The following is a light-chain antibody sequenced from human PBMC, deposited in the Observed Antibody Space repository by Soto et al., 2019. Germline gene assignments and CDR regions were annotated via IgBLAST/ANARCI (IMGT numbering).Light chain of an antibody. CDR2: DAS. CDR1: QSISSW. V-gene: IGKV1-5*01. Sequence: DIQMTQSPSTLSASVGDRVTITCRASQSISSWLAWYQQKPGKAPKLLIYDASSLESGVPSRFSGSGSGTEFTLTISSLQRDDFATYYCQQYNSYSPGRTFGQGTKVEIK. J-gene: IGKJ1*01. CDR3: QQYNSYSPGRT.